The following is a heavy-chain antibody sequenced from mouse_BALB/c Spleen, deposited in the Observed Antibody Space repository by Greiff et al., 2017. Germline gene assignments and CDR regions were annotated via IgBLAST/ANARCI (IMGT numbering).Heavy chain of an antibody. D-gene: IGHD1-3*01. CDR1: GFTFSSYA. CDR2: ISSGGSYT. CDR3: ARQSGNPYAMDY. V-gene: IGHV5-9-3*01. Sequence: EVQLVESGGGLVKPGGSLKLSCAASGFTFSSYAMSWVRQTPEKRLEWVATISSGGSYTYYPDSVKGRFTISRDNAKNTLYLQMSSLRSEDTAMYYCARQSGNPYAMDYWGQGTSVTVSS. J-gene: IGHJ4*01.